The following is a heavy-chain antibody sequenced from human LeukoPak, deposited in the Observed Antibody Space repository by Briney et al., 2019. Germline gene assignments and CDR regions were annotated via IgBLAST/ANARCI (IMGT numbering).Heavy chain of an antibody. CDR2: IWYGGSNK. CDR3: AKGSQYYDFWSGYLDAPHYYYYYMDV. V-gene: IGHV3-33*06. D-gene: IGHD3-3*01. Sequence: PGRSLRLSCAASGFTFSIYGMHWVRQAPGKGLEWVAVIWYGGSNKYYADSVKGRFTISRDNSKNTLYLQMNSLRAEDTAVYYCAKGSQYYDFWSGYLDAPHYYYYYMDVWGKGTTVTVSS. CDR1: GFTFSIYG. J-gene: IGHJ6*03.